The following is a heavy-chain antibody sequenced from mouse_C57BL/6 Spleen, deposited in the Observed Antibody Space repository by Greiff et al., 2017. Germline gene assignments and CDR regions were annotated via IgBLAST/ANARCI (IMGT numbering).Heavy chain of an antibody. J-gene: IGHJ4*01. CDR3: ARSGEPSIDY. Sequence: QVQLQQPGAELVKPGASVKMSCQASGYTFTSYWITWVKQRPGQGLEWIGDIYPGSGSTNSNEKFKSKATLTVDTSSSTAYMQLSSLTSEDSAVYYCARSGEPSIDYGRPGTSVPVSS. CDR2: IYPGSGST. CDR1: GYTFTSYW. D-gene: IGHD3-1*01. V-gene: IGHV1-55*01.